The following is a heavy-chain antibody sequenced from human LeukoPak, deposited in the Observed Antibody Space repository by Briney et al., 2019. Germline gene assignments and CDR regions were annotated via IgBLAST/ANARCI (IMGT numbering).Heavy chain of an antibody. CDR3: ARGGSTGYNYNAFDM. Sequence: PGGSLRLSCEASGLTFSIFEMNWVRLAPGKGQEWVSFISSSGDIKLYADSVKGRFTISRDNAKNSLYLHMNSLRAEDTAVYYCARGGSTGYNYNAFDMWGQGTMVAVSS. J-gene: IGHJ3*02. CDR2: ISSSGDIK. V-gene: IGHV3-48*03. CDR1: GLTFSIFE. D-gene: IGHD3-22*01.